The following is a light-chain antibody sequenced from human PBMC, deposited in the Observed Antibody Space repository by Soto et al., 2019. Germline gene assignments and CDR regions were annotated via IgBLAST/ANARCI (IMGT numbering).Light chain of an antibody. V-gene: IGKV3-15*01. CDR2: DAS. J-gene: IGKJ1*01. CDR1: QSLRSS. CDR3: QQYNNWPQT. Sequence: EIGITQSPDTMSVTQGERATLSFMASQSLRSSLAWYQQKPGQAPRLLIDDASTRATGIPARFSGSGSGTDFILTISGLQSEDFAVYYWQQYNNWPQTFGQGTKVDIK.